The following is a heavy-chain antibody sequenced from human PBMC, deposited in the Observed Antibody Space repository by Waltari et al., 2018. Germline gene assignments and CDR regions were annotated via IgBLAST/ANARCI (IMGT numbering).Heavy chain of an antibody. D-gene: IGHD1-26*01. CDR1: GFIFSTYW. CDR2: IKQDGSEK. Sequence: EVQLVESGGGLVQPGGSLRLSCADSGFIFSTYWMSWVRKAPGKGLEWVANIKQDGSEKYYVDSVKGRFTISRDNAKNSLYLQMNSLRAEDTAVYYCARGHSGSYQYYFDYWGQGTLVTVSS. CDR3: ARGHSGSYQYYFDY. J-gene: IGHJ4*02. V-gene: IGHV3-7*01.